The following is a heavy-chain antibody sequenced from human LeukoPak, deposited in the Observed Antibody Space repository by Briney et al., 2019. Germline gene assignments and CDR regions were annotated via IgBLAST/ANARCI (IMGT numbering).Heavy chain of an antibody. D-gene: IGHD6-13*01. J-gene: IGHJ5*02. Sequence: SVKVSCKASGGTFSSYAISWVRQAPRQGLEWMGGIIPIFGTANYAQKFQGRVTITADKSTSTAYMELSSLRSEDTAVYYCARGRPTTSIAAAGVNWFDPWGQGTLVTVSS. CDR2: IIPIFGTA. V-gene: IGHV1-69*06. CDR3: ARGRPTTSIAAAGVNWFDP. CDR1: GGTFSSYA.